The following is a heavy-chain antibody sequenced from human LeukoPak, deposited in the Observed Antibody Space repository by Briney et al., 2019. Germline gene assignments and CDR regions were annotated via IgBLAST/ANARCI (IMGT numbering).Heavy chain of an antibody. J-gene: IGHJ4*02. D-gene: IGHD3-16*01. V-gene: IGHV3-33*01. CDR2: IWYDGSNK. CDR1: GFTFSSCG. CDR3: ARDLTYMALDY. Sequence: PGRSLRLSCAASGFTFSSCGMHWVRQAPGKGLEWVAVIWYDGSNKYYADSVKGRFTISRDNSKNTLYLQMNSLRAEDTAVYYCARDLTYMALDYWGQGTLVTVSS.